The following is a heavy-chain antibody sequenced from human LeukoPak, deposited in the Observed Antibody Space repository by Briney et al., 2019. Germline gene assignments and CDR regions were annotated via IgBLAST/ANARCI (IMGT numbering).Heavy chain of an antibody. J-gene: IGHJ4*02. Sequence: PSETLSLTCTVSGGSISSSSYYWGWIRQPPGKGLEWIGSIYYSGSTYYNPSLKSRVTISVDTSKNQFSLKLSSVTAADTAVYYCARTPVYGSGGYYIDWGQGTLVTVSS. CDR2: IYYSGST. CDR3: ARTPVYGSGGYYID. V-gene: IGHV4-39*01. CDR1: GGSISSSSYY. D-gene: IGHD3-10*01.